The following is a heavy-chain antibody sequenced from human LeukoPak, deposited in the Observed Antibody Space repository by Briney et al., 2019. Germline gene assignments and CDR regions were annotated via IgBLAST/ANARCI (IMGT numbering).Heavy chain of an antibody. Sequence: PGGSLRLSCAASGFTFSSYAMHWVRQAPGKGLEWVAVISYDGSNKYYADSVKGRFTISRDNAKNSLYLQMNSLRAEDTAVYYCARAGCGWVLTPCDAFDIWGQGTMVTVSS. J-gene: IGHJ3*02. CDR3: ARAGCGWVLTPCDAFDI. CDR1: GFTFSSYA. CDR2: ISYDGSNK. D-gene: IGHD2-15*01. V-gene: IGHV3-30*04.